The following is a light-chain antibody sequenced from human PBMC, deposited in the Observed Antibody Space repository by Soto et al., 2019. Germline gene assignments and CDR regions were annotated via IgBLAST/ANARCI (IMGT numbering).Light chain of an antibody. Sequence: EVVMTQSPATLSVSPGESATLSCKASQSARSSLGWYQQTPGQPPRLLIYGASSRATGIPDRFSGSGSGPDFTLTISRLEPEDFAVYFCQHYGSSRTFGQGTKVDIK. CDR2: GAS. CDR1: QSARSS. V-gene: IGKV3-20*01. J-gene: IGKJ1*01. CDR3: QHYGSSRT.